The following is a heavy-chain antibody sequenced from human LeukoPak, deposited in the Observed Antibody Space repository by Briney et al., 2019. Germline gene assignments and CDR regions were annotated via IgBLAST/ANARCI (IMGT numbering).Heavy chain of an antibody. CDR1: GGSISSYY. V-gene: IGHV4-4*07. D-gene: IGHD2-21*02. Sequence: SETLSLTCTVSGGSISSYYWSWIRQPAGKGLEWIGRIYTSGSTNYNPSLKSRVTMSVDTSKNQFSLKLTSVTAADAAVYYCARAYCGGDCYSDWFDPWGQGTLVTVSS. J-gene: IGHJ5*02. CDR2: IYTSGST. CDR3: ARAYCGGDCYSDWFDP.